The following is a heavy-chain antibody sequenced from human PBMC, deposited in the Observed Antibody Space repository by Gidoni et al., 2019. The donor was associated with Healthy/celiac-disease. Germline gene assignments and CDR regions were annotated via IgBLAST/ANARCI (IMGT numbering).Heavy chain of an antibody. Sequence: EVQLLESGGGLVQPGGSLRLSCPASGFTFSSYAMSWVRQASGKGLEWVSAISGIGGSTYYADSVKGRFTISRDNSKNTLYLQMNSLRAEDTAVYYCAKIRSGWSDYYYYGMDVWGQGTTVTVSS. V-gene: IGHV3-23*01. D-gene: IGHD6-19*01. CDR2: ISGIGGST. CDR3: AKIRSGWSDYYYYGMDV. CDR1: GFTFSSYA. J-gene: IGHJ6*02.